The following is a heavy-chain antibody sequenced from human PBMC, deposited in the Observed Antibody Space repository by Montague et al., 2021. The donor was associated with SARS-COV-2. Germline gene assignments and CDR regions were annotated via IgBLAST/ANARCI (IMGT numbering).Heavy chain of an antibody. Sequence: LALVKPTQTLTLTCTFSGFSLSTSGMCVSWIRQPPGKALEWLALIDWDDDKYYSTSLKTRLTISKDTSKNQVVLTMTNMDPVDTATYYCARIRDYDILTGSYSGFDYWGQGTLVTVSS. V-gene: IGHV2-70*01. CDR1: GFSLSTSGMC. CDR2: IDWDDDK. D-gene: IGHD3-9*01. CDR3: ARIRDYDILTGSYSGFDY. J-gene: IGHJ4*02.